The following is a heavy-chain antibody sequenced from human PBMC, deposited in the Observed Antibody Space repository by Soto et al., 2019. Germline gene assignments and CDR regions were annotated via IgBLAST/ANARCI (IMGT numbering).Heavy chain of an antibody. Sequence: EVQLVESGGGLVQPGGSLRLSCAASGITFSSNWMSWVRQAPGKGLEWVANIKQDGSEIYYVDSVKGRFTISRDNAKNSLYLQMNSLRAEDTAVYYCAREGSMFTYGSGTYCFDPWGQGTLVTVSS. D-gene: IGHD3-10*01. CDR1: GITFSSNW. J-gene: IGHJ5*02. CDR2: IKQDGSEI. V-gene: IGHV3-7*01. CDR3: AREGSMFTYGSGTYCFDP.